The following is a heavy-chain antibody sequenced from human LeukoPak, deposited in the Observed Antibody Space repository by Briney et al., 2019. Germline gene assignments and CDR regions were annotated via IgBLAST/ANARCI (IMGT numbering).Heavy chain of an antibody. CDR3: AKDLWGSHAFDI. CDR1: GFTFSSYA. CDR2: ISGSGGST. D-gene: IGHD7-27*01. Sequence: PGGSLRLSCAASGFTFSSYAMSWVRQAPGNGLEWVSAISGSGGSTYYADSVKGRFTISRDNSKNTLYLQMNSLRAEDTAVYYCAKDLWGSHAFDIWGQGTMVTVSS. J-gene: IGHJ3*02. V-gene: IGHV3-23*01.